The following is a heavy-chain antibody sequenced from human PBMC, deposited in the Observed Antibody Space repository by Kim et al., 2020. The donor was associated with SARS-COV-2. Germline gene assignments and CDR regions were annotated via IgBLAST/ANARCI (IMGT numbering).Heavy chain of an antibody. D-gene: IGHD3-10*01. CDR2: INSDGSST. Sequence: GGSLRLSCAASGFTFSSYWMHWVRQAPGKGLVWVSRINSDGSSTSYADSVKGRFTISRDNAKNTLYLQMNSLRAEDTAVYYCARAESSRYNWFDPWGQGTLVTVSS. CDR1: GFTFSSYW. CDR3: ARAESSRYNWFDP. J-gene: IGHJ5*02. V-gene: IGHV3-74*01.